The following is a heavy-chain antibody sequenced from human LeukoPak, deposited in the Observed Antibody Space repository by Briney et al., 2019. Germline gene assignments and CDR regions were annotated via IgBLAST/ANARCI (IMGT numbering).Heavy chain of an antibody. CDR2: ISYDGSNK. Sequence: GGSLRLSCAASGFTFSSYAMHWVRQAPGKGLEWVAVISYDGSNKYYADSVKGRFTISRDNAKNSLYLQMNSLRAEDTAVYYCARGPPYCSSTCFDYWGQGTLVTVSS. D-gene: IGHD2-2*01. V-gene: IGHV3-30-3*01. CDR3: ARGPPYCSSTCFDY. J-gene: IGHJ4*02. CDR1: GFTFSSYA.